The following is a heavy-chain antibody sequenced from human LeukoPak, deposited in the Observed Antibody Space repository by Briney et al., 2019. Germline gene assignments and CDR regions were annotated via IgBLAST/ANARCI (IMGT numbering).Heavy chain of an antibody. J-gene: IGHJ6*02. CDR1: GFTFNNYW. CDR3: ARRGTGHGMDV. Sequence: GGSLRLYCAASGFTFNNYWIHWVRKVPGKGLVWVSLINNDGSSASYVDSVKGRFTSARDNAKNTLFLQMNSLRAEDTAVYYCARRGTGHGMDVWGQGTTVIVSS. CDR2: INNDGSSA. D-gene: IGHD1-1*01. V-gene: IGHV3-74*01.